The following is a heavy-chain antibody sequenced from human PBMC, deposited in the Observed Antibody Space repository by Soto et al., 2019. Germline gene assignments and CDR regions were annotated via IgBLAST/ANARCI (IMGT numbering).Heavy chain of an antibody. CDR3: ARGRVYSSSWYGDY. D-gene: IGHD6-13*01. J-gene: IGHJ4*02. Sequence: QVQLVESGGGVVQPGRSLRLSCAASGFTLNSHAMHWVRQAPGKGLEWVALISYDGSNKYYADSVKGRFTISRDNSKNTLYLQMNSLRVEDTAVYYCARGRVYSSSWYGDYWGQGTLVTVSS. V-gene: IGHV3-30-3*01. CDR1: GFTLNSHA. CDR2: ISYDGSNK.